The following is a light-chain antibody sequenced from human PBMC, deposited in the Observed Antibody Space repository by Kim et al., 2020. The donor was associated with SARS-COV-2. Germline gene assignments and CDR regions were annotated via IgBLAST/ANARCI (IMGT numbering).Light chain of an antibody. J-gene: IGKJ5*01. Sequence: TASDSFRSSQSLVHSHRNTYLIWLQQRPGQPTRLLSNKISNRSDGIPDRFRGSGAGTDFTQKISTVEAEDVGVYYSMQDKQLPLTFGQGTRLEIK. CDR3: MQDKQLPLT. CDR2: KIS. V-gene: IGKV2-24*01. CDR1: QSLVHSHRNTY.